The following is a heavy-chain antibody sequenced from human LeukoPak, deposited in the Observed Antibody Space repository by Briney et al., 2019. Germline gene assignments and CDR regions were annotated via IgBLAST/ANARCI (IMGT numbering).Heavy chain of an antibody. CDR3: ARENPGMNWFDP. CDR1: GGSFSGYY. V-gene: IGHV4-34*01. CDR2: INHSGST. J-gene: IGHJ5*02. Sequence: SETLSLTCAVYGGSFSGYYWSWIRQPPGKGLEWIGEINHSGSTNYNPSLKSRVTISVDTSKNQLSPKVSSVTAADTAVYYCARENPGMNWFDPWGQGTLVTVSS.